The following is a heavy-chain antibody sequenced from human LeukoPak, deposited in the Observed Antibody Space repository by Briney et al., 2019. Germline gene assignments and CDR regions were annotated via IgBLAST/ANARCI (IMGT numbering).Heavy chain of an antibody. CDR3: ARDRGGSYYFSPYFDY. J-gene: IGHJ4*02. V-gene: IGHV1-18*01. D-gene: IGHD1-26*01. CDR1: GYTFTSYG. Sequence: ASVKVSCKASGYTFTSYGISWVRQAPGQGLEWMGWISANDGNTDYPQKLQGRVTMTTDTSTSTAYMELRSLRSDDTAVYYCARDRGGSYYFSPYFDYWGQGTLVTVSS. CDR2: ISANDGNT.